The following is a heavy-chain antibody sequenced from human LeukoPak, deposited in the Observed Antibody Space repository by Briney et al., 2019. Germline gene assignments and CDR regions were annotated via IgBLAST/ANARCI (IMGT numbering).Heavy chain of an antibody. CDR1: GFTFSSYG. CDR3: AKDPRWRWYDSSGYYLFPYY. D-gene: IGHD3-22*01. CDR2: ISGSGGST. Sequence: GGSLRLSCAASGFTFSSYGMSWVRQAPGKGLEWVSAISGSGGSTYYADSVKGRFTISRDNSKNTLYLQMNSLRAEDTAVYYCAKDPRWRWYDSSGYYLFPYYWGQGTLVTVSS. V-gene: IGHV3-23*01. J-gene: IGHJ4*02.